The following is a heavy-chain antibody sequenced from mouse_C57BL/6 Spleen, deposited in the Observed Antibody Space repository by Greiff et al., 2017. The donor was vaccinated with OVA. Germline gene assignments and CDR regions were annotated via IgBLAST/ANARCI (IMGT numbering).Heavy chain of an antibody. CDR1: GYTFTSYW. J-gene: IGHJ4*01. CDR3: ASYYSNYAMDY. D-gene: IGHD2-5*01. Sequence: QVHVKQPGAELVRPGSSVKLSCKASGYTFTSYWMHWVKQRPIQGLEWIGNIDPSDSETHYNQKFKDKATLTVDKSSSTAYMQLSSLTSEDSAVYYCASYYSNYAMDYWGQGTSVTVSS. CDR2: IDPSDSET. V-gene: IGHV1-52*01.